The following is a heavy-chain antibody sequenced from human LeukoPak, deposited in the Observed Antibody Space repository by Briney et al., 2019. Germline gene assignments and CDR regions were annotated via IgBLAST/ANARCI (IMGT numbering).Heavy chain of an antibody. CDR3: ARRVATIRAYYFDY. Sequence: SETLFLTCTVSGGSISSSSYYWGWIRQPPGKGLEWIGSIYYSGSTYYNPSLKSRVTISVDTSKNQFSLKLSSVTAADTAVYYCARRVATIRAYYFDYWGQGTLVTVSS. D-gene: IGHD5-12*01. J-gene: IGHJ4*02. CDR2: IYYSGST. CDR1: GGSISSSSYY. V-gene: IGHV4-39*01.